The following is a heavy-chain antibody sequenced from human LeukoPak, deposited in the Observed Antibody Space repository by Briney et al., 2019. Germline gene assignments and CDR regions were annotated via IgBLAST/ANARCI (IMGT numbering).Heavy chain of an antibody. CDR1: GGSISSYY. CDR3: ARQGFWSGFHYYYYMDV. D-gene: IGHD3-3*01. J-gene: IGHJ6*03. Sequence: SETLSLTCTVSGGSISSYYWSWIRQPPGKGLEWIGYMYYSGSTNYNPSLESRGTISVDMSKNQFSLKLSSVTATDTAVYYCARQGFWSGFHYYYYMDVWGKGTTVTVSS. CDR2: MYYSGST. V-gene: IGHV4-59*08.